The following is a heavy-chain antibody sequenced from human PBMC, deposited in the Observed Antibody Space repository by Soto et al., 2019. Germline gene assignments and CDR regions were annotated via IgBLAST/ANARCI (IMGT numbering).Heavy chain of an antibody. CDR2: ISYDGSNK. CDR1: GFTFSNYA. Sequence: GGSPRRSWSTSGFTFSNYAIHSGPQSPCKGLEWVAVISYDGSNKYYADSVKGRFTISRDNSKNTLYLQMNSLRAEDTAVYYCARVGYSYGYDYYYGMDVWGQGTTVTVSS. D-gene: IGHD5-18*01. J-gene: IGHJ6*02. V-gene: IGHV3-30-3*01. CDR3: ARVGYSYGYDYYYGMDV.